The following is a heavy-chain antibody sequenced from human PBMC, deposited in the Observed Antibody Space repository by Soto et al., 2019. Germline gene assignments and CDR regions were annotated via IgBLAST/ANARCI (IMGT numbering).Heavy chain of an antibody. CDR1: GYTFSNYG. Sequence: QVQLVQSGDEMRKPGASVKVSCQASGYTFSNYGITWVRQAPGQGLEWMGWISAHNGNSKYAQSLQGRLTLTTDTATSTAYMELRSLRSDDTAVYYCARGWYFYGSGSPNHMDVWGKGTTVSVSS. CDR3: ARGWYFYGSGSPNHMDV. V-gene: IGHV1-18*01. J-gene: IGHJ6*03. CDR2: ISAHNGNS. D-gene: IGHD3-10*01.